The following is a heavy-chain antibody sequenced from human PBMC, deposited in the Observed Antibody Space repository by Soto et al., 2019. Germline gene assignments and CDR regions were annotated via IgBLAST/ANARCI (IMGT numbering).Heavy chain of an antibody. Sequence: QVQLQESGPGLVKPSETLSLTCTVSGGSITNYYCSWFRQPPGKGLKWLGYINYDGYSAYNLSLKARCTLSMDASKTQFSLMLESVTATDTAVYYCARHGFGPLHGLVDVWGPGTTVIVSS. CDR2: INYDGYS. CDR1: GGSITNYY. V-gene: IGHV4-59*08. CDR3: ARHGFGPLHGLVDV. D-gene: IGHD3-10*01. J-gene: IGHJ6*02.